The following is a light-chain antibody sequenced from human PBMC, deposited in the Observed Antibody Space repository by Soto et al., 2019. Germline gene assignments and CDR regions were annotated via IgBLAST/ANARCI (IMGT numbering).Light chain of an antibody. CDR1: SSNIGSNY. V-gene: IGLV1-47*01. CDR3: AAWDDSLSAVV. Sequence: QAVVTQPPSASGTPGQRVTISCSGSSSNIGSNYVYWYQQLPGSAPKLLIYRNDQRPSGVPDRFSASKSGTAASLAISGHRSEDEADFHCAAWDDSLSAVVFGGGTKVTVL. J-gene: IGLJ2*01. CDR2: RND.